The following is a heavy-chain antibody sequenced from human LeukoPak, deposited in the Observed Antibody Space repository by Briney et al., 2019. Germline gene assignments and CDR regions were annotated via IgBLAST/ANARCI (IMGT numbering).Heavy chain of an antibody. J-gene: IGHJ4*02. V-gene: IGHV3-33*01. Sequence: GGSLRLSCGASGLTFSNYNMHWVRQAPGKGLEGVAVIWHDGNYKYYVDSVKGRFTVSRDNSNNTVYLQMNSLGAEDTAVYLCARDSDYYDSSAYSFRGGLHYDFWGRGSLVTVSS. CDR2: IWHDGNYK. CDR3: ARDSDYYDSSAYSFRGGLHYDF. D-gene: IGHD3-22*01. CDR1: GLTFSNYN.